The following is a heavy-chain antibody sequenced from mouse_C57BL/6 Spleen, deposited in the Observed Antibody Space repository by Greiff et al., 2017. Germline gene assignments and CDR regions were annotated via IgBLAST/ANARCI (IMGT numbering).Heavy chain of an antibody. CDR3: TRLGLNVDFDY. Sequence: QVQLQQSGAELVRPGASVTLSCKASGYTFTDYEMHWVKQTPVHGLEWIGAIDPETGGTAYNQKFKGKAILTADKSSSTAYMELRSLTSEDSAVYYCTRLGLNVDFDYWGQGTTLTVSS. J-gene: IGHJ2*01. V-gene: IGHV1-15*01. CDR2: IDPETGGT. D-gene: IGHD2-2*01. CDR1: GYTFTDYE.